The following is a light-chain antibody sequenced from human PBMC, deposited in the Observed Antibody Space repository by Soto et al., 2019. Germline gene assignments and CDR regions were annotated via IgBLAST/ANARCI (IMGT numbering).Light chain of an antibody. CDR1: HRVXKC. V-gene: IGKV1-5*01. Sequence: IPLTQSASAVSVSAGERGTITCLSSHRVXKCLCWVEEKPGKVTKILISARSTLQTGVPSRFVGGGSGKAFTLTISGLQPDDFATYYCRQYTRYSTWTFAPGTKVDIK. CDR3: RQYTRYSTWT. CDR2: ARS. J-gene: IGKJ1*01.